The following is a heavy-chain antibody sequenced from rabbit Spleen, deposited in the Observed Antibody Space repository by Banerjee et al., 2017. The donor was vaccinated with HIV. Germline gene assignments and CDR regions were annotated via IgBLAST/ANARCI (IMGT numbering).Heavy chain of an antibody. V-gene: IGHV1S45*01. J-gene: IGHJ4*01. CDR2: IYAGSGST. Sequence: QEQLVESGGDLVKPGASLTLTCTASGFSFSSNNWICWVRQAPGKGLEWIACIYAGSGSTYYASWAKGRFTISKTSTTVTLRMTSLTAADRAAYFCARDLVGVIGWNFYLWGPGTLVTVS. D-gene: IGHD1-1*01. CDR1: GFSFSSNNW. CDR3: ARDLVGVIGWNFYL.